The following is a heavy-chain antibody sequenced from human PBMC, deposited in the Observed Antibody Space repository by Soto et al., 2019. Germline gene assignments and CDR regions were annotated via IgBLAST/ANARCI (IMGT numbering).Heavy chain of an antibody. J-gene: IGHJ4*02. Sequence: SETLSLTCGVFDDSTRSRYWWTWLRRPPGRGLEWIGEVNQSGTSNYNPSLKSRVTISIDNSKNHFSLTMTSVTAADTAVYYCARGLCSGGSCYPRWGQGTLVTVSS. V-gene: IGHV4-4*02. CDR3: ARGLCSGGSCYPR. CDR2: VNQSGTS. D-gene: IGHD2-15*01. CDR1: DDSTRSRYW.